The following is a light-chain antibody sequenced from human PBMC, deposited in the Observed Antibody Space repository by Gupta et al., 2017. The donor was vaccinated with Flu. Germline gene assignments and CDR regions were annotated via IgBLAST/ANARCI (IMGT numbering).Light chain of an antibody. Sequence: EIVLTQSPGTLSLSPGERATLSCRASQSVTNNYLGWYQQKPGQAPRLLIYNVFIRPTGIPDRFSGSGSGTDFTLTISRMEPEDFAVYFCHQDAYAPLTFGGGTKVEIK. CDR1: QSVTNNY. J-gene: IGKJ4*01. CDR3: HQDAYAPLT. V-gene: IGKV3-20*01. CDR2: NVF.